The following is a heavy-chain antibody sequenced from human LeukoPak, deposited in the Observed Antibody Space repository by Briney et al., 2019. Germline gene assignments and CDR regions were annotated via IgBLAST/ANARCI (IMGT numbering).Heavy chain of an antibody. J-gene: IGHJ4*02. Sequence: GGSLRLSCAASGFTFSSYAVSWVRQAPGKGLEWVSAISGSGGSTYYADSVKGRFTISRDNAKNTLFLQMTGLRVEDTAMYHCTRPDWATGSYDEFWGQGTRVTVSS. CDR2: ISGSGGST. D-gene: IGHD1-26*01. CDR1: GFTFSSYA. V-gene: IGHV3-23*01. CDR3: TRPDWATGSYDEF.